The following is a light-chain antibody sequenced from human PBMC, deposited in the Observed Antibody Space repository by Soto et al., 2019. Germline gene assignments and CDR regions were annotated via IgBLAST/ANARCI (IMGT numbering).Light chain of an antibody. J-gene: IGLJ2*01. Sequence: QSALTQPPSVSRAPGQSVTISCTGTSSDVGSNNRVSWYQQPPGTAPKLMIYEVSNRPSGVPDRFSGSKSGNTASLTISGLQAEDEADYYCSSYTSSSTLVFGGGTKLTVL. CDR3: SSYTSSSTLV. CDR2: EVS. V-gene: IGLV2-18*02. CDR1: SSDVGSNNR.